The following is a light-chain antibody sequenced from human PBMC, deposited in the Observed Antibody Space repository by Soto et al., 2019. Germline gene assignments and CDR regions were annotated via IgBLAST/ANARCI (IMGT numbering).Light chain of an antibody. CDR3: QQYNIWPRT. Sequence: EIVMTQSLATLSVSPGERATLSCRASQSVSSKLVWYQQKPGQAPRVLMYGASTRAAGIPARFSGSGSGTEFTLTISSLQSEDFAVYYCQQYNIWPRTFGPGTTVDIK. CDR1: QSVSSK. CDR2: GAS. J-gene: IGKJ3*01. V-gene: IGKV3-15*01.